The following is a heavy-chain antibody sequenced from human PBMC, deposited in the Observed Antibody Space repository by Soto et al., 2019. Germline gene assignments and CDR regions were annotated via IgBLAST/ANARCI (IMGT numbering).Heavy chain of an antibody. CDR2: INAGNGNT. CDR1: GYTFTSYA. D-gene: IGHD6-13*01. J-gene: IGHJ4*02. V-gene: IGHV1-3*01. Sequence: ASVKVSCKASGYTFTSYAMHWVRQAPGQRLEWMGWINAGNGNTKYSQKFQGRVTITRDTSASTAYMELSSLRSEDTAVYYCAREVRQYSSSWYYFDYWGQGTQVTVSS. CDR3: AREVRQYSSSWYYFDY.